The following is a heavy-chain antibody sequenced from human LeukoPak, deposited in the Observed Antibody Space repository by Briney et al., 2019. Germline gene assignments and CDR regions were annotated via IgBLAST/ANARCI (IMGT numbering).Heavy chain of an antibody. D-gene: IGHD3-16*02. CDR3: ARLRDDYVWGSYRYTAWFDP. V-gene: IGHV4-59*08. Sequence: SETLSPTCTVSGGSISSYYWSWIRQPPGKGLEWIGYIYYSGSTNYNPSLKSRVTISVDTSKNQFSLKLSSVTAADTAVYYCARLRDDYVWGSYRYTAWFDPWGQGTLVTVSS. CDR2: IYYSGST. J-gene: IGHJ5*02. CDR1: GGSISSYY.